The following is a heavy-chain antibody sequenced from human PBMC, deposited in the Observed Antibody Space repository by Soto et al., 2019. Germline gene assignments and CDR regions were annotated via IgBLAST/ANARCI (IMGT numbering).Heavy chain of an antibody. CDR2: MNHNSGNT. CDR1: GYTFNNHD. J-gene: IGHJ5*02. D-gene: IGHD2-15*01. CDR3: ARVVKIYGASWFDP. V-gene: IGHV1-8*01. Sequence: QVQLVQSGAEVKKAGASVKVSCKASGYTFNNHDITWVRQATGRGLEWMGLMNHNSGNTGYAKEFQGRVTMTRNTSTRTAYMELSSLRYEDTAVYYCARVVKIYGASWFDPWGQGTLVSVSS.